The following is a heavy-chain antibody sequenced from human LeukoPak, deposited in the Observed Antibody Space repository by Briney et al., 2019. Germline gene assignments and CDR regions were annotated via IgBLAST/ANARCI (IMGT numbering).Heavy chain of an antibody. CDR3: ARQEVTMVRGVIITSRLYYFDY. CDR1: GGSISSSSYY. D-gene: IGHD3-10*01. J-gene: IGHJ4*02. CDR2: IYYSGST. V-gene: IGHV4-39*01. Sequence: PSETLSLTCTVSGGSISSSSYYWGWIRQPPGKGLEWIGSIYYSGSTYYNPSLKSRVTISVDTSKNQFSLKLSSVTAADTAVYYCARQEVTMVRGVIITSRLYYFDYWGQGTLVTVSS.